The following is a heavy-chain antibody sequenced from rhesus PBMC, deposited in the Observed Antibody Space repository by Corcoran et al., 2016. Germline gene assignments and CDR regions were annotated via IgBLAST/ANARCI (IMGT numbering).Heavy chain of an antibody. Sequence: EVQLVESGGGLAKPGGSLRLSCAASGFTFSDYYMAWVRQAPGKGLVWVSRISNGGGSTGDADSVKGRCTISRENAKNTLYLQMNSLRAEDTAVYYGVRGGYSGYADFDYWGQGVLVTVSS. V-gene: IGHV3-178*01. CDR3: VRGGYSGYADFDY. CDR1: GFTFSDYY. D-gene: IGHD5-30*01. J-gene: IGHJ4*01. CDR2: ISNGGGST.